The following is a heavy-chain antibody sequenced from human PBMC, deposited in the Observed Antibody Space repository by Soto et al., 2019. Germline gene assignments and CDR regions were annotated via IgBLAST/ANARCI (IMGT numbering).Heavy chain of an antibody. D-gene: IGHD2-15*01. CDR3: ASPGLVAASYYYGMDV. Sequence: GASVKVSCKASGYTFTSYTIHWVRQAPGQRLEWMGWINAGYGNTKYSQKFQGRVTITRDTSASTAYMELSSLRSEDTAVYYCASPGLVAASYYYGMDVWGQGTTVTVSS. J-gene: IGHJ6*02. V-gene: IGHV1-3*01. CDR2: INAGYGNT. CDR1: GYTFTSYT.